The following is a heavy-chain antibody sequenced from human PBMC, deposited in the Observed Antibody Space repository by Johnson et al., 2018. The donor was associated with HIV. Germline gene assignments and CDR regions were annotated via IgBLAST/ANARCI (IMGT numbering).Heavy chain of an antibody. CDR3: ARDPSREEWLLGAFDI. V-gene: IGHV3-48*04. CDR1: GFTFSTYA. J-gene: IGHJ3*02. D-gene: IGHD3-3*01. CDR2: ISSSGSTK. Sequence: VQLVESGGGVVQPGGALRLSCADSGFTFSTYAMHWVRQAPGKGLEWVSYISSSGSTKYYVDSVKGRFTISRDNAKNALYLKMNSLRAEDTAVYNCARDPSREEWLLGAFDIWGQGTTVTVSP.